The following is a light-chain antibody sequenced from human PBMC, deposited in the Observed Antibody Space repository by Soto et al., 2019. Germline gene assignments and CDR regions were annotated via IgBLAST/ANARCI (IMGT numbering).Light chain of an antibody. CDR1: QSISRS. CDR3: QQSYTTPLT. V-gene: IGKV1-39*01. Sequence: DIQMTQSPSSLSASVGDRVSITCRASQSISRSLNWYQQSPGKAPKLLVYAASTLQSGVPSRFRGSGSGTDFTLTIDSLQPEDFATYHCQQSYTTPLTFGGGGKADI. CDR2: AAS. J-gene: IGKJ4*01.